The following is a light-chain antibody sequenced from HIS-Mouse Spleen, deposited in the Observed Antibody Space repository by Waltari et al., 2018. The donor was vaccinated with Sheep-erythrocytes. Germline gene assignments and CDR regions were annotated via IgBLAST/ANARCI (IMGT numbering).Light chain of an antibody. CDR1: SSDVGSYNL. V-gene: IGLV2-23*01. Sequence: QSALTQPASVSGSPGQSITSSCTGTSSDVGSYNLVSWYQQHPGKAPKLMIYEGSKRPSGVSNRFSGSKSGNTASLTISGLQAEDEADYYCCSYAGSSTPWVFGGGTK. CDR2: EGS. CDR3: CSYAGSSTPWV. J-gene: IGLJ3*02.